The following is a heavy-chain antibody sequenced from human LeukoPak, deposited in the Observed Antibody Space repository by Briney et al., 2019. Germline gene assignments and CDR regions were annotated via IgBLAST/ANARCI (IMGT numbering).Heavy chain of an antibody. J-gene: IGHJ4*02. CDR2: IFYSGST. D-gene: IGHD7-27*01. CDR3: ARGNRGNDY. V-gene: IGHV4-39*07. Sequence: PSETLSLTCTVSGGSISTSNYYWGWIRQPPGKGLEWIGNIFYSGSTYYSPSLKSRVTISVDTSKNQFSLKLSSVTAADTAVYYCARGNRGNDYWGQGTLVTVSS. CDR1: GGSISTSNYY.